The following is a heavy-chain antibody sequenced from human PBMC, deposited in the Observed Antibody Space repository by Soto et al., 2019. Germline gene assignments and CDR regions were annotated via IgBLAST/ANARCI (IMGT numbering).Heavy chain of an antibody. D-gene: IGHD3-10*01. CDR1: GGSISSGGYY. J-gene: IGHJ6*02. V-gene: IGHV4-31*03. CDR3: ASLIWFGEFPYYYYGLDV. Sequence: QVQLQESGPGLVKPSQTLSLTCTVSGGSISSGGYYWSWIRQHPGKGLEWIGYIYYSGSTYYNPSLKSGVTISVDKSKNQFSLKLSSGTAADTAVYYCASLIWFGEFPYYYYGLDVWGQGTTVTVSS. CDR2: IYYSGST.